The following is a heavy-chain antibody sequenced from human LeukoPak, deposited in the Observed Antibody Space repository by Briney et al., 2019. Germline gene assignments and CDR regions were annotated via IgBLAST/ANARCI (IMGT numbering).Heavy chain of an antibody. J-gene: IGHJ6*03. Sequence: SETLSLTCTVSGYSISSGYYWGWIRQPPGKGLEWIGYIYNSGSTYYNPSLKSRVTISVDTSKNQFSLKLSSVTAADTAVYYCARETSQKGAHYMDVWGKGTTVTISS. V-gene: IGHV4-38-2*02. CDR2: IYNSGST. CDR3: ARETSQKGAHYMDV. D-gene: IGHD3-16*01. CDR1: GYSISSGYY.